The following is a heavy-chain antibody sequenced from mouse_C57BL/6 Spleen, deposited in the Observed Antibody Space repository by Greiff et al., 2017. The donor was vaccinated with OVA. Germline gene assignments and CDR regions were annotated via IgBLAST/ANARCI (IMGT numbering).Heavy chain of an antibody. V-gene: IGHV5-6*01. CDR2: ISSGGSYT. J-gene: IGHJ1*03. CDR3: ADWYFDV. Sequence: EVKLMESGGDLVKPGGSLKLSCAASGFTFSSYGMSWVRQTPDKRLEWVATISSGGSYTYYPDSVKGRFTISRDNAKNTLYLQMSSLKSEDTAMYYCADWYFDVWGTGTTVTVSS. CDR1: GFTFSSYG.